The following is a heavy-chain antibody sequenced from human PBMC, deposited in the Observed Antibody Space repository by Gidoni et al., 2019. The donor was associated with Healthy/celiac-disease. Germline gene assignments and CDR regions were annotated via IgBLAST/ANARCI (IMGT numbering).Heavy chain of an antibody. V-gene: IGHV3-9*01. D-gene: IGHD3-22*01. CDR2: ISWNSGSI. CDR3: AKGRYYYDSSGYFLVDYFDY. J-gene: IGHJ4*02. Sequence: EVQLVESGGGLVQPGRSLRLSCAASGFTFDDYAMHWVRQAPGKGLGWVSGISWNSGSIGYADSVKGRFTISRDNAKNALYLQMNSLRAEDTALYYCAKGRYYYDSSGYFLVDYFDYWGQGTLVTVSS. CDR1: GFTFDDYA.